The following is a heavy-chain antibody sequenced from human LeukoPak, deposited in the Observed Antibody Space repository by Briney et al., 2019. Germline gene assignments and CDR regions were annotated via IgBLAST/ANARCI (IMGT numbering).Heavy chain of an antibody. D-gene: IGHD3-22*01. CDR2: INHSGST. Sequence: SETLSLTCAVYGGSFSGYYWSWIRQPPGKGLEWIGEINHSGSTNYNPSLKSRVTISVDTSKNQLSLKLSSVTAADTAVYYCARDRRNYYDSSGGRDYWGQGTLVTVSS. J-gene: IGHJ4*02. CDR3: ARDRRNYYDSSGGRDY. CDR1: GGSFSGYY. V-gene: IGHV4-34*01.